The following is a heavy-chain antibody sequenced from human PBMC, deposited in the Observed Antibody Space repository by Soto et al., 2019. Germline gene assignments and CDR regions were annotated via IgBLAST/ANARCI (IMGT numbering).Heavy chain of an antibody. Sequence: GESLKISCTGAGYNFASKFITLVRQVPGKGLEWMGRIDPSDSYTNYSPSFQGHVTISADKSISTVYLQWSSLKASDTATYYCARWVLGIYYLDYWGQGTPVTVSS. CDR3: ARWVLGIYYLDY. CDR1: GYNFASKF. V-gene: IGHV5-10-1*01. D-gene: IGHD2-2*03. CDR2: IDPSDSYT. J-gene: IGHJ4*02.